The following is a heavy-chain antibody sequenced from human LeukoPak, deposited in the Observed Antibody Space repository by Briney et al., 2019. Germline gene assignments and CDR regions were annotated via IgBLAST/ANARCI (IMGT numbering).Heavy chain of an antibody. Sequence: GGSLRLSCAASGFTFSSYAMRWVRQAPGKGLEWVSAISGSGGSTYYADSVKGRFTISRDNSKNTLYLQMNSLRAEDTAVYYCASENYYGSGSYYVPHYWGQGTLVTVSS. CDR3: ASENYYGSGSYYVPHY. D-gene: IGHD3-10*01. J-gene: IGHJ4*02. CDR2: ISGSGGST. V-gene: IGHV3-23*01. CDR1: GFTFSSYA.